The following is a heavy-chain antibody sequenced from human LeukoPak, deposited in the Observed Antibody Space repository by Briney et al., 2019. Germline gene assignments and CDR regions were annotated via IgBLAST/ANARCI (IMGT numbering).Heavy chain of an antibody. CDR3: ARAQYQLPELINLAFDI. Sequence: SETLSLTCTVSGGSISSYYWSWIRQPAGKGLEWIGRIYTSGSTNYNPSLKSRVTMSVDTSKNQFSLKLSSVTAADTAVYYCARAQYQLPELINLAFDIWGQGTMVTVSS. CDR2: IYTSGST. D-gene: IGHD2-2*01. J-gene: IGHJ3*02. CDR1: GGSISSYY. V-gene: IGHV4-4*07.